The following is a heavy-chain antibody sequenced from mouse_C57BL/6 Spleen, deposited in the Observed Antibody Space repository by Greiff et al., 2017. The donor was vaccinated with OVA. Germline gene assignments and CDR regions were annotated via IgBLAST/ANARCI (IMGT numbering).Heavy chain of an antibody. V-gene: IGHV1-64*01. CDR1: GYTFTSYW. CDR2: IHPNSGST. J-gene: IGHJ4*01. CDR3: ARGGGLYAMDY. Sequence: QVQLQQSGAELVKPGASVKLSCKASGYTFTSYWMHWVKQRPGQGLEWIGMIHPNSGSTNYNEKFKSKATLTVDKSSSTAYMQLSSLTSEDSAVYYCARGGGLYAMDYWGQGTSVTVSS.